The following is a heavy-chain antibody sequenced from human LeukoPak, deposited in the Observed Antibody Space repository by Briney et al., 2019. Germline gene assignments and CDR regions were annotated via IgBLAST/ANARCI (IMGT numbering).Heavy chain of an antibody. V-gene: IGHV1-18*01. CDR3: ARSAGAFFDY. J-gene: IGHJ4*02. CDR1: GYTFTSYD. D-gene: IGHD3-10*01. CDR2: ISAYNGNT. Sequence: ASVKVSCKASGYTFTSYDINWVRQATGQGLEWMGWISAYNGNTNYAQKLQGRVTMTTDTSTSTAYMELRSLRSDDTAVYYCARSAGAFFDYWGQGTLVTVSS.